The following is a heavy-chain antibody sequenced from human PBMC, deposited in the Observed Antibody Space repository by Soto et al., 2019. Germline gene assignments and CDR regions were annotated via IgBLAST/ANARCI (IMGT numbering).Heavy chain of an antibody. CDR3: ARRRPIVVVPAAPDYYYMDV. V-gene: IGHV5-51*01. CDR1: GYSFTSYW. CDR2: IYPGDSDT. J-gene: IGHJ6*03. Sequence: GESLKISCKGSGYSFTSYWIGWVRQMPGKGLEWMGIIYPGDSDTRYSPSFQGQVTISADKSISTAYLQWSSLKASDTAMCYCARRRPIVVVPAAPDYYYMDVWGKGTTVTVSS. D-gene: IGHD2-2*01.